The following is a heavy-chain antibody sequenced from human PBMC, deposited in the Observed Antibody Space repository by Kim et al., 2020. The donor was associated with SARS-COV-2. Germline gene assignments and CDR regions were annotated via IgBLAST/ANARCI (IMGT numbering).Heavy chain of an antibody. CDR3: ASLRTKAVNPYYYYGMDV. CDR1: GYSFTSYW. J-gene: IGHJ6*02. CDR2: IDPSDSYT. D-gene: IGHD3-3*01. V-gene: IGHV5-10-1*01. Sequence: GESLKISCKGSGYSFTSYWISWVRQMPGKGLEWMGRIDPSDSYTNYSPSFQGHVTISADKSISTAYLQWSSLKASDTAMYYCASLRTKAVNPYYYYGMDVWGQGTTVTVSS.